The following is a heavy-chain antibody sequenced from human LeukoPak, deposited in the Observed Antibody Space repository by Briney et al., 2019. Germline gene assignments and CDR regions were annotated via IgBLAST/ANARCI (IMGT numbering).Heavy chain of an antibody. V-gene: IGHV4-59*05. CDR2: IYYSGST. Sequence: SETLSLTCTVSGGSISSYYWSWIRQPPGKGLEWIGSIYYSGSTYYNPSLKSRVTISVDTSKNQFSLQLNSVTPEDTAVYYCARGSIAAAYYYYYMDVWGKGTTVTISS. CDR3: ARGSIAAAYYYYYMDV. D-gene: IGHD6-13*01. CDR1: GGSISSYY. J-gene: IGHJ6*03.